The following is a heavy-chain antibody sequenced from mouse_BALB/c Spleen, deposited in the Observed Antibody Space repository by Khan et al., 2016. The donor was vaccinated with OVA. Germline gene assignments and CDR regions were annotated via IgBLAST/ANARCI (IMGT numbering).Heavy chain of an antibody. D-gene: IGHD1-3*01. CDR2: IWTGGST. CDR3: ARLEDI. Sequence: VQLQQSGPGLVAPSQSLSITCTVSGFSLTSYGVHWVRQPPGKGLEWLGVIWTGGSTNYNSALMSRLIISTDNSKSQVFLKMNSLKTDDTAMYYCARLEDIWGQGTTLTVSS. J-gene: IGHJ2*01. CDR1: GFSLTSYG. V-gene: IGHV2-9*02.